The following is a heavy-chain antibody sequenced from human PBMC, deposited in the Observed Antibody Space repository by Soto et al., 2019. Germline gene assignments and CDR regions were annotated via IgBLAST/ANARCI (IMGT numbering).Heavy chain of an antibody. Sequence: ASVKVSCKASGYTFTSYGISWVRQAPGQGLEWMGWISAYNGNTNYAQKLQGRVTMTTDTSTSTAYMELRSLRSDDTAVYYCARVTMVRETSGQLDPWGQGTLVTVS. V-gene: IGHV1-18*01. D-gene: IGHD3-10*01. J-gene: IGHJ5*02. CDR3: ARVTMVRETSGQLDP. CDR1: GYTFTSYG. CDR2: ISAYNGNT.